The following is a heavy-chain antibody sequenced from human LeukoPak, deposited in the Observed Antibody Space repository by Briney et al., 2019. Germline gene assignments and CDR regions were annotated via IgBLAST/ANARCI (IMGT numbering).Heavy chain of an antibody. CDR1: GGTFSSYA. CDR2: IILIFGIA. CDR3: ASSDRVVPAAMRYYYYGMDV. J-gene: IGHJ6*02. V-gene: IGHV1-69*04. Sequence: ASVKVSCKASGGTFSSYAISWVRQAPGQGLEWMGRIILIFGIANYAQKFQGRVTITADKSTSTAYMELSSLRSEDTAVYYCASSDRVVPAAMRYYYYGMDVWGQGTTVTVSS. D-gene: IGHD2-2*01.